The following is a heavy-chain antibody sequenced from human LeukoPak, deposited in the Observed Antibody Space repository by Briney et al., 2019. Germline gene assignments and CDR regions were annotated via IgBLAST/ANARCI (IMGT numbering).Heavy chain of an antibody. CDR1: GFTVSTNY. D-gene: IGHD4-17*01. J-gene: IGHJ4*02. V-gene: IGHV3-66*01. CDR3: ARGRTDDYGDYFDY. Sequence: GGSLRLSCAASGFTVSTNYMSWVRQAPGKGLEWVSIIYGGGDTFYTDSVKGRFTVSRDSSKNTLYLQMNSLRAEDTAVYYCARGRTDDYGDYFDYWGQGTLVTVSS. CDR2: IYGGGDT.